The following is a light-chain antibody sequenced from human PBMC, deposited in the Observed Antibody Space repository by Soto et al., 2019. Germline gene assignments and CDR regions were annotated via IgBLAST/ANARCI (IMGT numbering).Light chain of an antibody. CDR1: SSDVGGYNY. J-gene: IGLJ2*01. CDR3: SSYTGSGTLVV. V-gene: IGLV2-14*01. CDR2: DVS. Sequence: QSALTQPASVTGSPGQSITISCTGTSSDVGGYNYVSWYQQHPGKAPKLMIYDVSNRPSGVSNRFSCTKSGNTASLTISGLQAEDEADYYCSSYTGSGTLVVFGGGTKLTGL.